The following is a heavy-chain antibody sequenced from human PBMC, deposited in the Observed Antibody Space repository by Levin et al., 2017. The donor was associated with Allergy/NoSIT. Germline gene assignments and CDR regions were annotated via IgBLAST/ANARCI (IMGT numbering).Heavy chain of an antibody. J-gene: IGHJ4*02. CDR3: ARGAKVAVAGTPDY. D-gene: IGHD6-19*01. CDR1: GFTFSSYW. Sequence: PGGSLRLSCAASGFTFSSYWMSWVRQAPGKGLEWVANIKQDGSEKYYVDSVKGRFTISRDNAKNSLYLQMNSLRAEDTAVYYCARGAKVAVAGTPDYWGQGTLVTVSS. V-gene: IGHV3-7*02. CDR2: IKQDGSEK.